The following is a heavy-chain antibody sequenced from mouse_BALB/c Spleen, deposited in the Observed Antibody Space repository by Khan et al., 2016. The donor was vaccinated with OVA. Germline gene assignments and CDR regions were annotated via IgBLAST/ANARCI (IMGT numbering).Heavy chain of an antibody. CDR2: INPYNVGT. V-gene: IGHV1-18*01. Sequence: EVQLQQSGPELVKPGASVKISCKASGYSFTDYTMNWVKQSHGKNLEWIGLINPYNVGTNYNQKFKGKATLTVDKSSSTANMELLSLTSDDSAVYYCSRGVYGGLAYWGQVTLVTVSA. CDR3: SRGVYGGLAY. CDR1: GYSFTDYT. D-gene: IGHD1-1*01. J-gene: IGHJ3*01.